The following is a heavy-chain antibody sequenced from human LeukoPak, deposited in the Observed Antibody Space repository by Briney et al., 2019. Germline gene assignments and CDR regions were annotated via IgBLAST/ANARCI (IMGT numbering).Heavy chain of an antibody. D-gene: IGHD2/OR15-2a*01. Sequence: PGGSLRLSCAASGLTFSNYAMTWVRQAPGKGLEWISLISASGGSTYYADSMQGRFAVSRDNAKNSLYLQMNSLRAEDTAVYYCARFLLNPDYWGQGTLVTVSS. V-gene: IGHV3-23*01. CDR3: ARFLLNPDY. CDR1: GLTFSNYA. CDR2: ISASGGST. J-gene: IGHJ4*02.